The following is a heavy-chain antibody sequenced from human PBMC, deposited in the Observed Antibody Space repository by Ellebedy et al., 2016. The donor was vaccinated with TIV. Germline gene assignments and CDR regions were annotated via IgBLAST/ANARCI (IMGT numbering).Heavy chain of an antibody. Sequence: GESLKISCTASGFTFGDYAMSWVRQAPGKGLEWVGFIRSKAYGGTTEYAASVKGRFTISRDDSKSIAYLQMNSLKTEDTAVYYCAAYLWGTPYWGQGTLVTVSS. D-gene: IGHD2-21*01. CDR2: IRSKAYGGTT. J-gene: IGHJ4*02. CDR3: AAYLWGTPY. V-gene: IGHV3-49*04. CDR1: GFTFGDYA.